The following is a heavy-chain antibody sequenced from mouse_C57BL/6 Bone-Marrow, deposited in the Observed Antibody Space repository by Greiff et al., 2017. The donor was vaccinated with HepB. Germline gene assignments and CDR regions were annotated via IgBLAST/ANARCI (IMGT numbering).Heavy chain of an antibody. V-gene: IGHV1-80*01. CDR2: IFPGDGDT. CDR3: ARGAY. Sequence: VQRVESGAELVKPGASVKLSCKASGYAFSSYWMNWVKQRPGKGLEWIGHIFPGDGDTNYNGKFKGKATLTADKSSSTDYMQLSSLTSEDSAVYFCARGAYWGQGTGVTVSA. CDR1: GYAFSSYW. J-gene: IGHJ3*01.